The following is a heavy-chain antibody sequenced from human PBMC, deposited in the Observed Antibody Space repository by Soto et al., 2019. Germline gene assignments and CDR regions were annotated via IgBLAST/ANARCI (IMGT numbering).Heavy chain of an antibody. CDR1: GGSFSCYY. V-gene: IGHV4-34*01. Sequence: SETLSLTCSVYGGSFSCYYWILIRQPPGKGLEWIGEINHSGSTNYNPSLKSRVTISVDTSKNQFSLKLSSVTAADTAVYYCARGDYSSSWYGFYYYGMDVWGQGTTVTVSS. CDR2: INHSGST. CDR3: ARGDYSSSWYGFYYYGMDV. J-gene: IGHJ6*02. D-gene: IGHD6-13*01.